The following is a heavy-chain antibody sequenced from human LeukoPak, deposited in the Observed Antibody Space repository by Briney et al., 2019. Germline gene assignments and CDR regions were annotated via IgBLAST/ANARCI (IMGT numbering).Heavy chain of an antibody. CDR2: ISGSSVYR. Sequence: GGSLRPSCAATGFTFTNYSIHWVRQAPGKGLEWVSCISGSSVYRYYADSVKGRFTISRDNAKNSLYLQMNSLRAEDTAVYYCARVSVAGSVIDAFDMWGQGTMVTVSS. V-gene: IGHV3-21*01. CDR3: ARVSVAGSVIDAFDM. D-gene: IGHD6-19*01. CDR1: GFTFTNYS. J-gene: IGHJ3*02.